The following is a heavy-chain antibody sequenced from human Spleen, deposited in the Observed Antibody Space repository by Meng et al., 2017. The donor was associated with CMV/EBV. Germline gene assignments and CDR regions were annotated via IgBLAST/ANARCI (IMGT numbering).Heavy chain of an antibody. CDR3: ARDHGSGTFDY. CDR1: GYTFTSYD. J-gene: IGHJ4*02. CDR2: MNPNSGNT. D-gene: IGHD3-10*01. V-gene: IGHV1-8*03. Sequence: CKASGYTFTSYDINWVRLATGQGLEWMGWMNPNSGNTGYAQKFQGRVTITRNTSISTAYMELSSLRSEDTAVYYCARDHGSGTFDYWGQGTLVTVSS.